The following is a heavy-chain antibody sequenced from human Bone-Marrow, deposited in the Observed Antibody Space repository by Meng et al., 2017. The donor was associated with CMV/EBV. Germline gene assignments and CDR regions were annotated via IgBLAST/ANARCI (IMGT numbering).Heavy chain of an antibody. CDR3: ARDKVREPAAPYNWFDP. J-gene: IGHJ5*02. CDR1: GYTFTSYG. Sequence: ASVKVSCKASGYTFTSYGISWVRQAPGQGLEWMGWISAYNGNTNYAQKFQGRVTITADKSTSTAYMELSSLRSEDTAVYYCARDKVREPAAPYNWFDPWGQGTLVTVSS. D-gene: IGHD2-2*01. V-gene: IGHV1-18*01. CDR2: ISAYNGNT.